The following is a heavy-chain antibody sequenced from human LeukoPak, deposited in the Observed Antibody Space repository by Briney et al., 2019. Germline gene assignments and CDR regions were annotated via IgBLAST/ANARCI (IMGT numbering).Heavy chain of an antibody. CDR1: GGSFSGYY. CDR2: INHSGST. D-gene: IGHD3-3*01. V-gene: IGHV4-34*01. CDR3: ARGDDSGAGWFDP. Sequence: SETLSLTCAVYGGSFSGYYWSWIRQPPGKGLEWIGEINHSGSTNYNPSLKSRVTISVGTSKNQFSLKLSSVTAADTAVYYCARGDDSGAGWFDPWGQGTLVTVSS. J-gene: IGHJ5*02.